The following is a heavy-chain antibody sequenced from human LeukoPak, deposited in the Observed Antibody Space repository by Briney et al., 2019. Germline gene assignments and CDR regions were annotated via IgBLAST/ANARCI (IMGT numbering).Heavy chain of an antibody. V-gene: IGHV3-21*01. Sequence: GGSLRLSCAASGFTFSSYSMNWVRQAPGKGLEWVSSISSSSSYIYYADSVKGRFTISRDNAKNSLYLQMNSLRAEDTAVYYCARDALLWFGESYDYWGQGTLVTVSS. J-gene: IGHJ4*02. D-gene: IGHD3-10*01. CDR2: ISSSSSYI. CDR3: ARDALLWFGESYDY. CDR1: GFTFSSYS.